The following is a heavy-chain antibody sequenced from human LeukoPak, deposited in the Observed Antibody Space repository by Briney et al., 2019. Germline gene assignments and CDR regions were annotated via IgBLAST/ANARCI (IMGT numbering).Heavy chain of an antibody. D-gene: IGHD2-15*01. V-gene: IGHV1-2*02. CDR1: GYTLTAYY. CDR3: ARVSCSGGSCYMSNWFDS. CDR2: INPDSGGT. J-gene: IGHJ5*01. Sequence: ASVKVSCKASGYTLTAYYMHWVRQAPGQGLEWMGWINPDSGGTNYGEKFQGRVTMTRDTSLSSAYLDLSSLRSDDTALYYCARVSCSGGSCYMSNWFDSWGQGTLVTVSS.